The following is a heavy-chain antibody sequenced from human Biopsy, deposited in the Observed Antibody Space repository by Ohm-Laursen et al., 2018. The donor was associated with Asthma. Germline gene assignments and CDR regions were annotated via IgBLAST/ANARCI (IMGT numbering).Heavy chain of an antibody. CDR2: IYYSGST. CDR3: ARAQDYYDSRGYYRSFDY. Sequence: SQTLSLTCTVSGGSTSSGGYYWSWIRQHPGKGLEWIGYIYYSGSTYYNPSLKSRVSISIDTSKNQFSLKLSSVTAADTAVYYYARAQDYYDSRGYYRSFDYWGQGTLVTVSS. V-gene: IGHV4-31*03. J-gene: IGHJ4*02. CDR1: GGSTSSGGYY. D-gene: IGHD3-22*01.